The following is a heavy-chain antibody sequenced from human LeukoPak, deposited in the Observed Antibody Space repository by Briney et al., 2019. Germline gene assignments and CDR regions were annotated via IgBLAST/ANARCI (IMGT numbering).Heavy chain of an antibody. D-gene: IGHD3-10*01. V-gene: IGHV3-30-3*01. CDR3: ARDYRGLWFGELLYPGEFDY. CDR1: GFTFSSYA. J-gene: IGHJ4*02. CDR2: ISYDGSNK. Sequence: GGSLRLSCAASGFTFSSYAMHWVRQAPGKGLEWVAVISYDGSNKYYADSVKGRFTISRDNSKNTLHLQMNSLRAEDTAVYYCARDYRGLWFGELLYPGEFDYWGQGTLVTVSS.